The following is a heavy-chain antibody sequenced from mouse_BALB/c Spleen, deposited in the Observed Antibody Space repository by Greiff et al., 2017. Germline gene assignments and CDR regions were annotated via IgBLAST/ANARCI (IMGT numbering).Heavy chain of an antibody. D-gene: IGHD4-1*01. CDR3: ASLAGKGYAMDY. CDR2: ISYDGSN. Sequence: EVQLVESGPGLVKPSQSLSLTCSVTGYSITSGYYWNWIRQFPGNKLEWMGYISYDGSNNYNPSLKNRISITRDTSKNQFFLKLNSVTTEDTATYYCASLAGKGYAMDYWGQGTSVTVSS. J-gene: IGHJ4*01. V-gene: IGHV3-6*02. CDR1: GYSITSGYY.